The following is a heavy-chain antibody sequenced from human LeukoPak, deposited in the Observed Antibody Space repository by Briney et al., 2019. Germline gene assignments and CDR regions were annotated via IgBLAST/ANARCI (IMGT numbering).Heavy chain of an antibody. CDR1: GGSISSSSYY. CDR3: ARSPTEWEYSHTLDY. J-gene: IGHJ4*02. D-gene: IGHD6-6*01. CDR2: IYYSGST. V-gene: IGHV4-39*07. Sequence: PSETLSLTCTVSGGSISSSSYYWGWIRQPPGKGLEWIGSIYYSGSTYYNPSLKSRVTISVDTSKNQFSLKLSSVTAADTAVYYCARSPTEWEYSHTLDYWGQGTLVTVSS.